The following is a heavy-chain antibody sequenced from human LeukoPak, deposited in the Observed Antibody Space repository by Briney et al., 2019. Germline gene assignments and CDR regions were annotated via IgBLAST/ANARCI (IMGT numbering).Heavy chain of an antibody. CDR3: ARETDRAPDAFDI. Sequence: SETLSLTCTVSGGSISSGDYYWSWIRQPPGKGLEWIGYVYYSGSTYYNPTLKSRVTTSVDTSKNQFSLKLSSVTAADTAVYYCARETDRAPDAFDIWGQGTMVTVSS. CDR2: VYYSGST. V-gene: IGHV4-30-4*01. J-gene: IGHJ3*02. D-gene: IGHD5-18*01. CDR1: GGSISSGDYY.